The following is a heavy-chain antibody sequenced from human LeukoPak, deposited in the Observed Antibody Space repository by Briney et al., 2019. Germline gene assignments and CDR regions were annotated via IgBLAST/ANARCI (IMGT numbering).Heavy chain of an antibody. Sequence: GGSLRLSCAASGFTFSSYGMHWVRQAPGKGLVWVAFIRYDGSNKYYADSVKGRFTISRDNSKNTPYLQMNSLRAEDTAVYYCAKEQVYSSSWFIDYWGQGTLVTVSS. CDR3: AKEQVYSSSWFIDY. J-gene: IGHJ4*02. V-gene: IGHV3-30*02. CDR1: GFTFSSYG. D-gene: IGHD6-13*01. CDR2: IRYDGSNK.